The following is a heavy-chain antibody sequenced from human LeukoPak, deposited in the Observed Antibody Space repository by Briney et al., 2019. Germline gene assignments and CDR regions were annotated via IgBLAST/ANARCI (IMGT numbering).Heavy chain of an antibody. CDR3: AKEPGYSSGWYGNYFDY. V-gene: IGHV3-23*01. CDR2: ISGSGGST. J-gene: IGHJ4*02. Sequence: GGSLRLSCAASGFTFSSYAMSWVRQAPGKGLEWVSAISGSGGSTYYADSVKGRFTISRDNSKNTLYLQMNSLRAEDTAVYYCAKEPGYSSGWYGNYFDYWGQGTLVTVSS. CDR1: GFTFSSYA. D-gene: IGHD6-19*01.